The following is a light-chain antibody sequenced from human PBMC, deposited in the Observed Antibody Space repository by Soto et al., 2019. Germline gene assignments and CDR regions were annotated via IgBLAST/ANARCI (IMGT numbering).Light chain of an antibody. CDR3: RQRSVWPST. Sequence: EIVLTQSPATLSLSPGERAALSCRASQSVSSSLGWYQQKPGQAPRLLIYDASKRAPGIPARFTGSGSGTDFTLTISSLEPEDCAVYFCRQRSVWPSTLGGGTKVAI. CDR2: DAS. CDR1: QSVSSS. V-gene: IGKV3-11*01. J-gene: IGKJ4*01.